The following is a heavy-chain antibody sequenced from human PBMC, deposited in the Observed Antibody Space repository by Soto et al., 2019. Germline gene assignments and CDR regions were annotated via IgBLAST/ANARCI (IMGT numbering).Heavy chain of an antibody. CDR2: ISYDGSNK. V-gene: IGHV3-30*18. Sequence: GGSLRLSCAASGFTFSSYGMHWVRQAPGKGLEWVAVISYDGSNKYYADSVKGRFTISRDNSKNTLYLQMNSLRAEDTAVYYCAKDPTSLSNYAPNWFDPWGQGTLVTVSS. D-gene: IGHD4-4*01. CDR3: AKDPTSLSNYAPNWFDP. J-gene: IGHJ5*02. CDR1: GFTFSSYG.